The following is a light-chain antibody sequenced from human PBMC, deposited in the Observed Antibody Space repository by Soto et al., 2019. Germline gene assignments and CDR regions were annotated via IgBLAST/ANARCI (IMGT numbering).Light chain of an antibody. Sequence: DIQMTQSPSSLSASVGDRVTITCRASQSITTYLNWYRQKPGKAPKLLIYAASSLQSGVPSRFSGSGSETEFTLSISSLQPEDFATYFCQQIYSAPLTLGGVKKVEIK. CDR3: QQIYSAPLT. CDR2: AAS. V-gene: IGKV1-39*01. CDR1: QSITTY. J-gene: IGKJ4*01.